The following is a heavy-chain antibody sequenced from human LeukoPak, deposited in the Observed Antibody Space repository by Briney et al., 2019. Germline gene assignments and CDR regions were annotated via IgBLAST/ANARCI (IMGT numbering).Heavy chain of an antibody. CDR1: GGTFSSYA. D-gene: IGHD2-2*01. CDR3: ASPAARSHFDY. J-gene: IGHJ4*02. CDR2: IIPILGIA. V-gene: IGHV1-69*04. Sequence: SVKVSCKASGGTFSSYAIRWVRQAPGQGLEWMGRIIPILGIANYAQKFQGRVTITADKSTSTAYMELSSLRSEDTAVYYCASPAARSHFDYWGQGTLVTVSS.